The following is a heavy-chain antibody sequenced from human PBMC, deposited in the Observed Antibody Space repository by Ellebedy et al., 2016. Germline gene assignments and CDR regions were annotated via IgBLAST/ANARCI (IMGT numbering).Heavy chain of an antibody. D-gene: IGHD2-8*02. CDR2: ISSSSSTI. CDR3: ATTKGEYWPY. J-gene: IGHJ4*02. CDR1: GFPFSSYS. Sequence: GGSLRLXXAASGFPFSSYSMKWVRQAPGKGLEWVSCISSSSSTILYADSVKGRFTISRDNAKNSLYLQMKSLRAEDTAVYYCATTKGEYWPYWGQGTLVTVSS. V-gene: IGHV3-48*01.